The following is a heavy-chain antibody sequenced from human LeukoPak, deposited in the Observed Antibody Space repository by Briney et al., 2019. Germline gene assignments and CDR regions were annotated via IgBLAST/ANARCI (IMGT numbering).Heavy chain of an antibody. CDR3: ARDGGRYSNYYYYYMDV. D-gene: IGHD4-11*01. Sequence: GRSLRLSCAASGFTFSSYAMHWVRQAPGKGLEWVAVISYDGSNKYYADSVKGRFTISRDNSKNTLYLQMNSLRAEDTAVYYCARDGGRYSNYYYYYMDVWGKGTTVTVSS. V-gene: IGHV3-30-3*01. CDR2: ISYDGSNK. J-gene: IGHJ6*03. CDR1: GFTFSSYA.